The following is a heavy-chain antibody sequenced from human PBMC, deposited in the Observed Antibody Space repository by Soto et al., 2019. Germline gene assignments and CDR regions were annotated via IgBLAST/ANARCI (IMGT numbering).Heavy chain of an antibody. V-gene: IGHV3-7*03. J-gene: IGHJ6*02. CDR2: IKQDGSEK. CDR3: ARGRLCTGYHYGMDV. CDR1: GFTFSSYW. Sequence: PGGSLRLSCAASGFTFSSYWMSWVRQAPGKGLEWVANIKQDGSEKYYVDCVKGRFTVSRDNAKNSLYLQMSSLRADDTAVYYCARGRLCTGYHYGMDVWGQGTTVTVSS.